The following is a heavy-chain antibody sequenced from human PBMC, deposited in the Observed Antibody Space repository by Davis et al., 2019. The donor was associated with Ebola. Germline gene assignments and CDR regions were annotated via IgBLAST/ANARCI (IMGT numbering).Heavy chain of an antibody. D-gene: IGHD1-26*01. CDR1: GGSFSGYY. J-gene: IGHJ4*02. Sequence: SETLSLTCAVYGGSFSGYYWSWIRQPPGKGLEWIGYIYYSGSTNYNPSLKSRVTISVDTSKNQFSLKLSSVTAADTAVYYCARRLGGSFHFDYWGQGTLVTVSS. V-gene: IGHV4-59*08. CDR3: ARRLGGSFHFDY. CDR2: IYYSGST.